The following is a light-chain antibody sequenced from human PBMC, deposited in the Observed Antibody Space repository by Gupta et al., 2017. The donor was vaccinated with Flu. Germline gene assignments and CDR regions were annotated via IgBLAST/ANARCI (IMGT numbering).Light chain of an antibody. J-gene: IGKJ2*01. CDR1: QTVLYRSNNKNY. V-gene: IGKV4-1*01. CDR3: QQYYVTPPTNN. Sequence: DIVMTQPPHSLAVSLRDRATINCKSSQTVLYRSNNKNYLAWYQQKPGQPPKVLNYWASTGVSGVPDRFRGSGYGTDFTLTISSLQAKDVAVYYCQQYYVTPPTNNFGEGTKLEIK. CDR2: WAS.